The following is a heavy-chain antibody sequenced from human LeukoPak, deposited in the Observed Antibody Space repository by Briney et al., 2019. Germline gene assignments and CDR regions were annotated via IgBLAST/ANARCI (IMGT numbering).Heavy chain of an antibody. V-gene: IGHV3-7*01. CDR2: IKQDGSEK. CDR1: GFTFSNYW. Sequence: HAGGSLRLSCAASGFTFSNYWMSWARQAPGKGLEWVANIKQDGSEKYYVDSVKGRFTISRDNAKNSLYLQMNSLRVEDTAVYYCARATGAYGYYYYGMDVWGQGTTVTVSS. J-gene: IGHJ6*02. D-gene: IGHD1-14*01. CDR3: ARATGAYGYYYYGMDV.